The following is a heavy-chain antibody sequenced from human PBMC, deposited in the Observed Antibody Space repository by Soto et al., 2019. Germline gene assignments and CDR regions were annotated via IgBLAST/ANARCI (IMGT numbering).Heavy chain of an antibody. Sequence: CVKVSCKASGYTFTSYGISWVRQAPGQGLEWMGWISAYNGNTNYAQKLQGRVTITADKSTSTAYMELSSLRSEDTAVYYCAREGTSRDIVVVVAAFDIWGQGTMVTVSS. CDR2: ISAYNGNT. J-gene: IGHJ3*02. D-gene: IGHD2-15*01. CDR3: AREGTSRDIVVVVAAFDI. CDR1: GYTFTSYG. V-gene: IGHV1-18*01.